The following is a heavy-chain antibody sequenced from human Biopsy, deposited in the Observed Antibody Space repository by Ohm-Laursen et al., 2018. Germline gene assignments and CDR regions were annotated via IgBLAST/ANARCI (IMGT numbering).Heavy chain of an antibody. J-gene: IGHJ1*01. Sequence: SSGKVSCKTSGYTFTGYFLHWVRQVPGQGLEWMGWINPNSGTTKISENFQGSVTMTRDTSITTAYLDLTRLTSDDTAVYFCAKGQDLTAGAEYFQYWGQGALITVSS. V-gene: IGHV1-2*04. CDR3: AKGQDLTAGAEYFQY. CDR1: GYTFTGYF. D-gene: IGHD3-9*01. CDR2: INPNSGTT.